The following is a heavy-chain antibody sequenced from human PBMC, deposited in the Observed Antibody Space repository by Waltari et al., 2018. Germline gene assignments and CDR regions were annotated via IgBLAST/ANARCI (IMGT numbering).Heavy chain of an antibody. CDR2: IYTSGST. Sequence: QVQLQESGPGLVKPSETLSLTCTVSGGSISSYYWSWIRQPARKGLEWIGRIYTSGSTNYNPSLKSRVTMSVDTSKNQFSLKLSSVTAADTAVYYCARAPYNWNGPYYYYMDVWGKGTTVTISS. CDR1: GGSISSYY. J-gene: IGHJ6*03. V-gene: IGHV4-4*07. D-gene: IGHD1-1*01. CDR3: ARAPYNWNGPYYYYMDV.